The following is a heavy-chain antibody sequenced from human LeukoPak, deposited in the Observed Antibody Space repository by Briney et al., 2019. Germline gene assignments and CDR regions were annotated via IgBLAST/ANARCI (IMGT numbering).Heavy chain of an antibody. J-gene: IGHJ5*02. D-gene: IGHD5-12*01. V-gene: IGHV3-30*02. CDR3: AREVWEWLPSQPGWFDP. CDR2: IRYDGSDE. CDR1: DFTFSSSG. Sequence: GGSLRLSCAASDFTFSSSGMHWVRQAPGKGLEWVAFIRYDGSDEDYADSAKGRFTISRDNSKNTLYLQMNSLRAEDTAVYYCAREVWEWLPSQPGWFDPWGQGTLVTVSS.